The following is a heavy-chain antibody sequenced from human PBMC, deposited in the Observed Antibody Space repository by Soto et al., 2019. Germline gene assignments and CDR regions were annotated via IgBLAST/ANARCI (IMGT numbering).Heavy chain of an antibody. D-gene: IGHD3-10*01. V-gene: IGHV4-34*01. Sequence: QVLLQQWGAGLLKPSETLSLTCAVYGGSLSGNYWTWIRQPPGMGLEWIGNINHSGSTIYNPSLRIRVTISVGTSNNQFFLELSSLTAADTAVYYCARALADYYGTENYYKGGFYSFEHWGQGTLVTVSS. CDR1: GGSLSGNY. CDR3: ARALADYYGTENYYKGGFYSFEH. J-gene: IGHJ4*02. CDR2: INHSGST.